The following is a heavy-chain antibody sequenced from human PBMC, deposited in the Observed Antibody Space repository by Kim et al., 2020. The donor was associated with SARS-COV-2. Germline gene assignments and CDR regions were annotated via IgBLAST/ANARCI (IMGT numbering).Heavy chain of an antibody. J-gene: IGHJ5*02. CDR2: IRSKAYGGTT. CDR1: GFTFGDYA. Sequence: GGSLRLSCTASGFTFGDYAMSWFRQAPGKGLEWVGFIRSKAYGGTTEYAASVKGRFTISRDDSKSIAYLQMNSLKTEDTAVYYCTREPPLLWFGDRSPPNWFDPWGQGTLVTVSS. V-gene: IGHV3-49*03. CDR3: TREPPLLWFGDRSPPNWFDP. D-gene: IGHD3-10*01.